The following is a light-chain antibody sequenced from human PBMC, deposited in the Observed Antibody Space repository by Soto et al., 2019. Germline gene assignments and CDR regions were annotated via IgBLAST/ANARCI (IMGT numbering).Light chain of an antibody. CDR2: AAS. CDR1: QSISSW. J-gene: IGKJ5*01. CDR3: PQLNSYPT. V-gene: IGKV1-9*01. Sequence: DIRRTQSPSTLSSSVGDRVTITCRASQSISSWLAWYQQKPGKAPKLLIYAASTLQSGVPSRFSGSGSGTEFTLTISSLQPEDFATYYCPQLNSYPTFGQGTRLEIK.